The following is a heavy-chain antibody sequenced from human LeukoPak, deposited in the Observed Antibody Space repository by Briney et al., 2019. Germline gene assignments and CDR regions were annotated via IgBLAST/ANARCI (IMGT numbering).Heavy chain of an antibody. CDR1: GGSFSGYY. Sequence: KPSETLSLTGAGYGGSFSGYYWSWLRQPPGKGLEGLGEIDHSGSNNYNPSLKSRVTISVDTSKNQFSLKLSSVTAADTAAYYCARGYCSSTSCYRGYFQHWGQGTLVTVSS. CDR2: IDHSGSN. CDR3: ARGYCSSTSCYRGYFQH. V-gene: IGHV4-34*01. D-gene: IGHD2-2*01. J-gene: IGHJ1*01.